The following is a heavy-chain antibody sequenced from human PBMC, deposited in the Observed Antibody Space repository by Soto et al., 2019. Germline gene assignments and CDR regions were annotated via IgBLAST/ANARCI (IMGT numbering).Heavy chain of an antibody. D-gene: IGHD6-6*01. Sequence: GGSLRLSCAASGFTFSSYSMNWVRQAPGKGLEWVSSISSSSSYIYYADSVKGRFTISRDNAKNSLYLQMNSLRAEDTAVYYCARERSSSFPYHYYGLDVWGQGTTVTVSS. CDR1: GFTFSSYS. V-gene: IGHV3-21*01. J-gene: IGHJ6*02. CDR2: ISSSSSYI. CDR3: ARERSSSFPYHYYGLDV.